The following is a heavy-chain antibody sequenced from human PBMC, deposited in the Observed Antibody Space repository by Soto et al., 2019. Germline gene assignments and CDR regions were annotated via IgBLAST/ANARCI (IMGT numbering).Heavy chain of an antibody. Sequence: QAQLVQSGAEVKKPGASVKVSCKASGYTFTSYAIHWVRQAPGQRLEWMGWINAGNGNTKYSQKFQDRVTITRDTSASTAYMKLSSLRSEDTAVYYCARDLGGWPDYWGQGTLVTVSS. J-gene: IGHJ4*02. CDR3: ARDLGGWPDY. CDR1: GYTFTSYA. D-gene: IGHD6-19*01. CDR2: INAGNGNT. V-gene: IGHV1-3*01.